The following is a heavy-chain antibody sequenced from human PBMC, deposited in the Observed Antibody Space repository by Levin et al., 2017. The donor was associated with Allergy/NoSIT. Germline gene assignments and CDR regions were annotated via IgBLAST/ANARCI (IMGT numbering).Heavy chain of an antibody. Sequence: SETLSLTCAVYGGSFSGYFWSWIRQPPGKGLEWIGEIIHSGGINYNPSLKSRVIVSVDTSKNQFSLRLSSVTAADTGVYYCARGYLASWYTDYWGQGTPVTVSS. CDR3: ARGYLASWYTDY. CDR2: IIHSGGI. CDR1: GGSFSGYF. D-gene: IGHD6-13*01. J-gene: IGHJ4*02. V-gene: IGHV4-34*01.